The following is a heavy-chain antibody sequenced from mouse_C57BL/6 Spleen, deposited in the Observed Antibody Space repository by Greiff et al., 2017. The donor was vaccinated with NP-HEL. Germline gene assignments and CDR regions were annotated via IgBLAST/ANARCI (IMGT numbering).Heavy chain of an antibody. CDR1: GYSFTGYF. J-gene: IGHJ4*01. CDR3: ARSGGYDYEEGAMDY. V-gene: IGHV1-20*01. D-gene: IGHD2-4*01. CDR2: INPYNGDT. Sequence: VQLQQSGPELVKPGDSVKISCKASGYSFTGYFMNWVMQSHGKSLEWIGRINPYNGDTFYNQKFKGKATLTVDKSSSTAHMELRSLTSEDSAVYYCARSGGYDYEEGAMDYWGQGTSVTVSS.